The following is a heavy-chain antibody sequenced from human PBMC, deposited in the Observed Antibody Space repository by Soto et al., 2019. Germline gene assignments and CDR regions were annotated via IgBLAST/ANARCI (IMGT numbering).Heavy chain of an antibody. Sequence: GASVKVSCKASGYTFTSNGISWLRQAPGQGLEWMGWISTYKGNTNYAQKFQGRVTLTTDTSTSTAYMELRSLRSDDTAVYYCARMPLFQQLAYFDYWGQGTLVTVSS. CDR2: ISTYKGNT. CDR3: ARMPLFQQLAYFDY. V-gene: IGHV1-18*01. J-gene: IGHJ4*02. D-gene: IGHD6-13*01. CDR1: GYTFTSNG.